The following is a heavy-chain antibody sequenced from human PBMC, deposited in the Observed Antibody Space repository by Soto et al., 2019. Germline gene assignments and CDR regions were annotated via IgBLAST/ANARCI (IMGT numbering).Heavy chain of an antibody. Sequence: WRSPRLSWADAGFTFSSNGMHWVRQAPGKGLEWVAVISYDGSNKYYADSVKGRFTISRDNSKNTLYLQMNSLRAEDTAVYYCAKAGTYYDFWSGYQFDYWGQGTLVTVPS. V-gene: IGHV3-30*18. J-gene: IGHJ4*02. CDR1: GFTFSSNG. CDR3: AKAGTYYDFWSGYQFDY. CDR2: ISYDGSNK. D-gene: IGHD3-3*01.